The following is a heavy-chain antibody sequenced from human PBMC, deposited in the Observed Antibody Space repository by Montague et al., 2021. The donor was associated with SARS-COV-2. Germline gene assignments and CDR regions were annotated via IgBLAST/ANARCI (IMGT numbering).Heavy chain of an antibody. Sequence: SETLPLTCAVYGGSFSVYYWSWLRQSPRSGLEWIAEISQSGTAHYNPSLESRVSISIDTSRNQFNLKLSSVTAADTAMYYCAREREVERAARTLVAFDMWGQGTMVTVSS. J-gene: IGHJ3*02. D-gene: IGHD1-1*01. CDR2: ISQSGTA. V-gene: IGHV4-34*01. CDR3: AREREVERAARTLVAFDM. CDR1: GGSFSVYY.